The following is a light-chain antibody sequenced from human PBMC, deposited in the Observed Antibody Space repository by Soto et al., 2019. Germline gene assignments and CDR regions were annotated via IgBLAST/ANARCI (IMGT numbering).Light chain of an antibody. J-gene: IGKJ1*01. Sequence: EILMTQSPATLSVSPGERATLSCRASQSVSSKLACYQQKPGQAPRLLIYTTSTRATGIPARFSGSGSGTEFTRTIATLPSEDFGLYDCQQYNNWPLTFGQGTKVEVK. CDR2: TTS. CDR3: QQYNNWPLT. CDR1: QSVSSK. V-gene: IGKV3-15*01.